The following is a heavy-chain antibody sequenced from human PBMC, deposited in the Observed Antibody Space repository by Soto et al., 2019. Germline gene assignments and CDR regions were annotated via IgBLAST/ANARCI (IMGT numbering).Heavy chain of an antibody. D-gene: IGHD1-26*01. CDR1: GYTFTSYG. CDR2: ISAYNDNT. V-gene: IGHV1-18*01. CDR3: ARDQLGATGDY. J-gene: IGHJ4*02. Sequence: ASVKVSCKASGYTFTSYGISWVRQAPGQGLERMGWISAYNDNTNYAQKLRGRVTMTTDTSTSTAYMELRSLRSDDTAVYFCARDQLGATGDYWGQGTLVTVSS.